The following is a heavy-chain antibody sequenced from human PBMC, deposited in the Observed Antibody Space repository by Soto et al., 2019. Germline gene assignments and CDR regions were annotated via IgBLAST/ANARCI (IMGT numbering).Heavy chain of an antibody. J-gene: IGHJ5*02. D-gene: IGHD2-15*01. V-gene: IGHV4-59*08. CDR2: IYYSGST. Sequence: SETLSLTCTVSGGSISSYYSSWIRQPPGKGLEWIGYIYYSGSTNYNPSLKSRVTISVDTSKNQFSLKLSSVTAADTAVYYCARRIGWFDPWGQGTLVTVSS. CDR1: GGSISSYY. CDR3: ARRIGWFDP.